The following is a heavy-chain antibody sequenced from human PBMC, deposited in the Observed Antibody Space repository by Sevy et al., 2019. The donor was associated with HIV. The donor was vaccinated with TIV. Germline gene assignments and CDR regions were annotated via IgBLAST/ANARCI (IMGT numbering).Heavy chain of an antibody. Sequence: GGSLRLSCAASGFTFSSYWMHWVRQAPGKGLVWVSRINSDGSSTSYADSVKGRFTISRDNAKNTLYLQMNSLRAEDTAVYYCARDKDGYYDFWSGSYYYYGMDVWCQGTTVTVSS. J-gene: IGHJ6*02. CDR1: GFTFSSYW. CDR2: INSDGSST. D-gene: IGHD3-3*01. CDR3: ARDKDGYYDFWSGSYYYYGMDV. V-gene: IGHV3-74*01.